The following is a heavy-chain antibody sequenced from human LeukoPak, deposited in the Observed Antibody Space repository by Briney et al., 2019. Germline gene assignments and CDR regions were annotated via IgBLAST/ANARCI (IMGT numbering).Heavy chain of an antibody. Sequence: GGSLRLSCAASGFTVSTNYMSWVRQAPGKGLEWVSVISSGGSTSYAASVKGRFTLSRDNSKNTLYVQMNNVRAEDAAVYYCARDSSSGWQHDYWGQGTLVTVSS. CDR2: ISSGGST. D-gene: IGHD6-19*01. J-gene: IGHJ4*02. CDR1: GFTVSTNY. CDR3: ARDSSSGWQHDY. V-gene: IGHV3-66*01.